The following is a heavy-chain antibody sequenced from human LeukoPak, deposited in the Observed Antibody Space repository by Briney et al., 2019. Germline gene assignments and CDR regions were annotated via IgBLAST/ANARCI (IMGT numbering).Heavy chain of an antibody. D-gene: IGHD5-24*01. CDR1: GGSFSTYG. CDR2: IIPLFATA. J-gene: IGHJ3*02. V-gene: IGHV1-69*13. CDR3: ARDQRRWQQFGAHSFDI. Sequence: ASVKVSCKASGGSFSTYGINWVRQAPGQGLEWMGGIIPLFATANYAQKFQGRVTITADESTSTAYMELRSLRSEDTAVYYCARDQRRWQQFGAHSFDIWGQGTKVTVSS.